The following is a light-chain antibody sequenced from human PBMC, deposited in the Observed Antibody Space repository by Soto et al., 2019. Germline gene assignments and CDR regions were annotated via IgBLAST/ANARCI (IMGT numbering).Light chain of an antibody. V-gene: IGKV3-20*01. CDR2: GAS. Sequence: EIVLTQSPGTLSLSPGERATLSCRASQSVSSSYLAWYQQKPAQAPRLLIYGASSRATGIPDRFSGSGSGTDFPLTISRLEPEDFAVYYCQQYGSSPLTFGGGTKVEIK. J-gene: IGKJ4*01. CDR3: QQYGSSPLT. CDR1: QSVSSSY.